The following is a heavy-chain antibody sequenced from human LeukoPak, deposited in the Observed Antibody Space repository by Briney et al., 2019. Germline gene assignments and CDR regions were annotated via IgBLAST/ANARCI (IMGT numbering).Heavy chain of an antibody. CDR2: IYYSGST. J-gene: IGHJ3*02. Sequence: PSEALSLTCTVSGGSISSYYWSWLRQPPGKGLEWIGYIYYSGSTNYNPSLKSRVTISVDTSKNQFSLKLSSVTAADTAVYYCARDFTGMYYYDSRGDAFDIWGQGTMVTVSS. CDR1: GGSISSYY. V-gene: IGHV4-59*12. D-gene: IGHD3-22*01. CDR3: ARDFTGMYYYDSRGDAFDI.